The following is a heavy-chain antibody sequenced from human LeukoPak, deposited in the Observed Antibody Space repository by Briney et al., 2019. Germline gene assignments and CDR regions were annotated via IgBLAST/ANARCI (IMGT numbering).Heavy chain of an antibody. Sequence: SETLSLTCSVSGYSINSGYYWGWIRQPPGKGLEWIGSIYHSGNTYYNPSLTSRVTISVDTSKNQFSLKLSSVTAADTAVYYCAKDIARQYPDAFDIWGQGTMVTVSS. CDR3: AKDIARQYPDAFDI. CDR1: GYSINSGYY. J-gene: IGHJ3*02. V-gene: IGHV4-38-2*02. CDR2: IYHSGNT. D-gene: IGHD2-15*01.